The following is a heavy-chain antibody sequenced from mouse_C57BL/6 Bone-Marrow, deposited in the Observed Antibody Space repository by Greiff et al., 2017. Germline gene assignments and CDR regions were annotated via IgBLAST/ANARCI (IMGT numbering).Heavy chain of an antibody. CDR2: IYPGDGDT. V-gene: IGHV1-82*01. D-gene: IGHD2-1*01. CDR1: GYAFSSSW. Sequence: QVQLKESGPELVKPGASVKISCKASGYAFSSSWMNWVKQRPGKGLAWIGRIYPGDGDTNYNGKFKGKATLTADKSSSTAYMQLSSLTSEDSAVYFCVYYGNSYWYFDVWGTGTTVTVSS. J-gene: IGHJ1*03. CDR3: VYYGNSYWYFDV.